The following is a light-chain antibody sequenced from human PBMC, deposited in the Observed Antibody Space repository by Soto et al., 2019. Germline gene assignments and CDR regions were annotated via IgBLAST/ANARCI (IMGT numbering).Light chain of an antibody. V-gene: IGLV3-21*02. CDR2: DSF. Sequence: ELTQPPSVSVAPVQAARITCGGDNIGIRNVPRYQQKPGQAPVLVRYDSFDRPAVIPERISGCNSGNTATLTINRVEPADEAEYYCQVWDNGREARVFGPGTKGTVL. CDR3: QVWDNGREARV. J-gene: IGLJ1*01. CDR1: NIGIRN.